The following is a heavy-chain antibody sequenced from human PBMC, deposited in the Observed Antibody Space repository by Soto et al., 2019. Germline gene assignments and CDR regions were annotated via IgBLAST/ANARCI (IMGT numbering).Heavy chain of an antibody. V-gene: IGHV1-58*02. J-gene: IGHJ4*02. Sequence: ASVKVSCKASGFTFTSSAMQWVRQARGQRLEWIGWIVVGSGNTNYAQKFQERVTITRDMSTSTAYMELSSLRSEDTAVYYCAVLPPRYCSGGSCSVNFDYWGQGTLVTVSS. CDR1: GFTFTSSA. CDR2: IVVGSGNT. CDR3: AVLPPRYCSGGSCSVNFDY. D-gene: IGHD2-15*01.